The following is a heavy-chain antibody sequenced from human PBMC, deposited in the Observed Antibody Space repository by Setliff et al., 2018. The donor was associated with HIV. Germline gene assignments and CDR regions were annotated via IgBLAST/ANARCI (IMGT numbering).Heavy chain of an antibody. Sequence: PSETLSLTCTVSGGSITTGSYYWSWIRQPPGKGPEDIGSIDYSGSTYYNPSLESRVTISVDTSKSQFSLKLSSVTAADTAIYYCARHRGDSGWPRGTDSWGQGTLVTVSS. CDR3: ARHRGDSGWPRGTDS. D-gene: IGHD6-19*01. CDR2: IDYSGST. CDR1: GGSITTGSYY. J-gene: IGHJ4*02. V-gene: IGHV4-39*01.